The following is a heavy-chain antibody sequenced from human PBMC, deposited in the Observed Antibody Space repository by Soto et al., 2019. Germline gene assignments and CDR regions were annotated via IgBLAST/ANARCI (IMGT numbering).Heavy chain of an antibody. D-gene: IGHD2-15*01. V-gene: IGHV4-34*01. J-gene: IGHJ5*02. CDR3: ARDSVAEAATTANGFDP. CDR2: INHSGRT. CDR1: GGSFSGYY. Sequence: QVQLQQWGAGLLRPSETLSLTCAVYGGSFSGYYWSWIRQPPGKGSEWLGEINHSGRTNYNPSLKSRVYISVDTSKTQFSLKLSSVPVADTAVYYCARDSVAEAATTANGFDPWGQGTLVTVSS.